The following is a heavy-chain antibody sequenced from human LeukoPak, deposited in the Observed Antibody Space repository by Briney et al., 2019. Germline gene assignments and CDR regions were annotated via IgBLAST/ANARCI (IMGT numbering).Heavy chain of an antibody. J-gene: IGHJ5*02. CDR1: GGSISSGGYY. D-gene: IGHD3-9*01. V-gene: IGHV4-31*03. CDR2: IYYSGST. CDR3: ARDGSYYDILTGYST. Sequence: SETLSLTCTVSGGSISSGGYYWSWIRQHPGKGLEWIGYIYYSGSTYYNPSLKSRVTISVDTSKNQFSLKLSSVTAADTAVYYCARDGSYYDILTGYSTWGQGTLVTVSS.